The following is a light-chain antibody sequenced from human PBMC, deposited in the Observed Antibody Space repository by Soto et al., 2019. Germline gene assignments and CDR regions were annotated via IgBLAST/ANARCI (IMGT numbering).Light chain of an antibody. CDR3: QHYGTSLWT. Sequence: EIMLTQSPGTLSLSPGERATLSCRASQSVSSSFLACYQQKPGQAPRLLIYGASIMATGIPDRFSGSGSGTDFTLTISRLEPEDFAMYLCQHYGTSLWTFGQGTKVEIK. CDR2: GAS. CDR1: QSVSSSF. J-gene: IGKJ1*01. V-gene: IGKV3-20*01.